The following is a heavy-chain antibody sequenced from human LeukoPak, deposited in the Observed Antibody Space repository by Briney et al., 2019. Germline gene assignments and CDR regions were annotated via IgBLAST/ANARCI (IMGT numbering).Heavy chain of an antibody. CDR2: IDTSRTYI. J-gene: IGHJ6*02. Sequence: GGSLRLSCAASGFTFSYYTMTWVRQAPGKGLEWVSSIDTSRTYIYYGDSVKGRFTVSRDNAKNSLYLQMSNLRAEDTAVYFCARGGGLDVWGQGATVTVSS. D-gene: IGHD3-16*01. CDR3: ARGGGLDV. V-gene: IGHV3-21*04. CDR1: GFTFSYYT.